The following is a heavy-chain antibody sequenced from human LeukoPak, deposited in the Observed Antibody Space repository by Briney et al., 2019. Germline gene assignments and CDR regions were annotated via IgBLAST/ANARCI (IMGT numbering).Heavy chain of an antibody. V-gene: IGHV1-69*05. Sequence: SVKVSCKASGGTFSSYAISWVRQAPGQGLEWMGGIIPIFGTANYAQKFQGRVTITTDESTSTAYMELSSLRSEDTAVYYCARDGPLYSSSSAPRYYYYMDVWGKGTTVTVSS. CDR2: IIPIFGTA. D-gene: IGHD6-6*01. CDR1: GGTFSSYA. J-gene: IGHJ6*03. CDR3: ARDGPLYSSSSAPRYYYYMDV.